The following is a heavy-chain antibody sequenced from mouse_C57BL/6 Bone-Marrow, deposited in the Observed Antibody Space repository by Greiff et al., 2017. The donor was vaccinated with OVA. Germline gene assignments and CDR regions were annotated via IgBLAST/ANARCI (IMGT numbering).Heavy chain of an antibody. CDR1: GYTFTDYN. Sequence: EVQLQQSGPELVKPGASVKIPCKASGYTFTDYNMDWVKQSHGKSLEWIGDINPNNGGTIYNQKFKGKAALTVDKSSSTAYMELRSLTSEDTAVYYCARWRYDYDSDWYFDVWGTGTTVTVSS. CDR2: INPNNGGT. CDR3: ARWRYDYDSDWYFDV. D-gene: IGHD2-4*01. V-gene: IGHV1-18*01. J-gene: IGHJ1*03.